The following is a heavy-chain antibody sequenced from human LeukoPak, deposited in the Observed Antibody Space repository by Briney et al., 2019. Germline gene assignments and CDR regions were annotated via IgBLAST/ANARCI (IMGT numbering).Heavy chain of an antibody. CDR1: GGSISSYY. V-gene: IGHV4-59*01. D-gene: IGHD6-6*01. CDR3: ARWYSSSSGGYGMDV. CDR2: IYYSGST. Sequence: SETLSLTCTVSGGSISSYYWSGIRQPQGKGLECIGYIYYSGSTNYNPSLKSRVTISVDTSKNQFSLKLSSVTAADTAVYYCARWYSSSSGGYGMDVWGQGTTVTVPS. J-gene: IGHJ6*02.